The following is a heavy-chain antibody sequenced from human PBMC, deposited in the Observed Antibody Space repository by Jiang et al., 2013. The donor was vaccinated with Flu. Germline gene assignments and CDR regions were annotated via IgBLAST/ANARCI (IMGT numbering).Heavy chain of an antibody. J-gene: IGHJ6*02. V-gene: IGHV1-18*01. CDR3: ARDPLFGAYDSGTSPSYYGLDV. CDR2: ISAYNGNT. D-gene: IGHD3-10*01. Sequence: SGAEVKKPGASVKVSCKASGYTFTSYGISWVRQAPGQGLEWMGWISAYNGNTNCAQKLQGRVTMTTDTSTSTAYMELRSLRSDDTAAYYCARDPLFGAYDSGTSPSYYGLDVWGQGTTVIVSS. CDR1: GYTFTSYG.